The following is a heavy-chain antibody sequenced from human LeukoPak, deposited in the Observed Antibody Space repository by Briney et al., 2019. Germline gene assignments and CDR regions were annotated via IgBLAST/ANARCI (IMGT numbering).Heavy chain of an antibody. CDR3: AMAMVAGVRGDYYGMDV. J-gene: IGHJ6*02. CDR1: RGSINNYY. Sequence: SEALSLTYTHSRGSINNYYWSWIRQHPRKRLEGIGYIYYRASTNCNTSLKSRVTFSVDTFKNQFSLKLNSVTAADTAVYYCAMAMVAGVRGDYYGMDVWGQGTTVTVSS. V-gene: IGHV4-59*01. D-gene: IGHD3-10*01. CDR2: IYYRAST.